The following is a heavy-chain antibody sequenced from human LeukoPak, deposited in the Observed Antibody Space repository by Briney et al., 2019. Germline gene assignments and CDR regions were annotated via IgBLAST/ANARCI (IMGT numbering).Heavy chain of an antibody. Sequence: PGGSLRLSCAASGFTFSSYGMHWVRQAPGKGLEWVAVIWYDGSNKYYADSVKGRFTISRDNSKNTLYLQMNSLRAEDTAVYYCARDRLGLSGLWNGVTERWGQGTLVTVSS. D-gene: IGHD6-19*01. CDR1: GFTFSSYG. J-gene: IGHJ4*02. V-gene: IGHV3-33*01. CDR3: ARDRLGLSGLWNGVTER. CDR2: IWYDGSNK.